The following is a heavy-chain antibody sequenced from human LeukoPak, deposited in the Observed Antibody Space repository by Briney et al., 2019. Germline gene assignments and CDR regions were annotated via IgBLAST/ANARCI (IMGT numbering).Heavy chain of an antibody. CDR3: ASPDSGSYYLGAFDI. CDR1: GYTFTSYA. J-gene: IGHJ3*02. CDR2: IIPIFGTA. D-gene: IGHD1-26*01. Sequence: ASVKVSCKPSGYTFTSYAISWVRQAPGQGLEWMGGIIPIFGTANYAQKFQGRVTITADHSTSTAYMELSSLRSEDTAVYYCASPDSGSYYLGAFDIWGQGTMVTVSS. V-gene: IGHV1-69*13.